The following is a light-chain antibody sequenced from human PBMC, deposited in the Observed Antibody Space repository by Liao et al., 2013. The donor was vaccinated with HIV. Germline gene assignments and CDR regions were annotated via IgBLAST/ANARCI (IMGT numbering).Light chain of an antibody. CDR1: KLGDKY. Sequence: SYELTQPPSVSVSPGQTASITCSGDKLGDKYACWYQQKPGQSPVLVIYQDSKRPSGIPERFSGSNSGNTATLTISGTQAMDEADYYCQAWDSSTDVFGVGT. CDR3: QAWDSSTDV. V-gene: IGLV3-1*01. CDR2: QDS. J-gene: IGLJ3*02.